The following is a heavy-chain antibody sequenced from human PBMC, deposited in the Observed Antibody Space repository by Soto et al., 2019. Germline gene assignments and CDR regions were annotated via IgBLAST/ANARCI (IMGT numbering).Heavy chain of an antibody. CDR2: SFHCGSA. J-gene: IGHJ4*02. Sequence: QVQLQESGPGLVKPSETLALTCTVSGVSINSHYWTWIRQPPGKGLEWIGFSFHCGSANYNPSLKSPVTISVDRSKNQFSLNLSSVTAADPAVYYCARISGLPVDVDYCGQGTLVTVSS. V-gene: IGHV4-59*11. CDR1: GVSINSHY. D-gene: IGHD3-10*01. CDR3: ARISGLPVDVDY.